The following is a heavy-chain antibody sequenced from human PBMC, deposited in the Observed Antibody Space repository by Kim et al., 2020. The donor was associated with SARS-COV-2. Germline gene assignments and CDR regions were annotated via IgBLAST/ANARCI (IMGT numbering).Heavy chain of an antibody. CDR2: ISYDGSNK. CDR1: GFTFSSYA. J-gene: IGHJ4*02. D-gene: IGHD6-13*01. Sequence: GGSLRLSCAASGFTFSSYAMHWVRQAPGKGLEWVAVISYDGSNKYYADSVKGRFTISRDNSKNTLYLQMNSLRAEDTAVYYCARHDPIIAAAGTGYFDYWGQGTLVTVSS. CDR3: ARHDPIIAAAGTGYFDY. V-gene: IGHV3-30*04.